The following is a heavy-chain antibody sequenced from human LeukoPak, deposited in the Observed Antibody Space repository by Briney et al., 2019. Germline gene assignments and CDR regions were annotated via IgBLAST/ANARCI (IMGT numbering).Heavy chain of an antibody. Sequence: PETLSHSRADSVGSISSYYWSCIRQPPGKGLEWVGYIYYSGGTNYNPYPKSRVTISVDTSKNQFTLKLSSVTAADTAVYYCASVDPINGSYFDYWGQGTLVTVSS. CDR1: VGSISSYY. V-gene: IGHV4-59*01. J-gene: IGHJ4*02. CDR2: IYYSGGT. D-gene: IGHD3/OR15-3a*01. CDR3: ASVDPINGSYFDY.